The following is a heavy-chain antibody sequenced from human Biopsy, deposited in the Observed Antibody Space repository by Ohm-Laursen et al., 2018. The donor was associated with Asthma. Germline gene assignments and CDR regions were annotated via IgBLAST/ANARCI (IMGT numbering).Heavy chain of an antibody. D-gene: IGHD1-1*01. CDR3: VRDGTDDAFDI. CDR1: GFTFMTYG. Sequence: SLRLSCAASGFTFMTYGMHWVRQVPGKGLEWVATVGSDESYTDHADSVKGRFTISGDNSKNSLHLQMNSLRAEDTAVYYCVRDGTDDAFDIWGQGTVVSVSS. V-gene: IGHV3-33*01. CDR2: VGSDESYT. J-gene: IGHJ3*02.